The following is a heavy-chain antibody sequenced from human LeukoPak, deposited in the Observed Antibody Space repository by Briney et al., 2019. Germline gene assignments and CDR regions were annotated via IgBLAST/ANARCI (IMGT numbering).Heavy chain of an antibody. V-gene: IGHV3-21*01. CDR2: ISSSGSYI. J-gene: IGHJ6*03. Sequence: GGSLRLSCAASGFTFSSYAMNWVRQAPGKGLEWVSSISSSGSYIYYADSVKGRFTISRDNAKNSLSLQVNSLRAEDTAVYYCARAPCSGGSCYRYYYYYMDVWGKGTTVTVSS. CDR1: GFTFSSYA. D-gene: IGHD2-15*01. CDR3: ARAPCSGGSCYRYYYYYMDV.